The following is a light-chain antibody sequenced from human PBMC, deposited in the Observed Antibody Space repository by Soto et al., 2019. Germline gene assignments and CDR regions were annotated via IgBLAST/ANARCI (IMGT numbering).Light chain of an antibody. Sequence: QSVLTQPPSASGTPGQRVTISCSGSSSNIGSNTVNWYQQLPGTAPKLLIYSNNQRPSGVPDRFSGSKSGTPASLAISGLQSEDEADYYCAAWDDSLNGSVFGTGTKVTVL. V-gene: IGLV1-44*01. CDR2: SNN. J-gene: IGLJ1*01. CDR3: AAWDDSLNGSV. CDR1: SSNIGSNT.